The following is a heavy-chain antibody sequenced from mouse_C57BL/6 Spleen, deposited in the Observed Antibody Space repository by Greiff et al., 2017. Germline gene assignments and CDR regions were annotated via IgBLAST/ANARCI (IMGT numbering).Heavy chain of an antibody. J-gene: IGHJ1*03. CDR2: INPSTGGT. CDR1: GYSFTGYY. V-gene: IGHV1-42*01. Sequence: EVQLQQSGPELVKPGASVKISCKASGYSFTGYYMNWVKQSPEKSLEWIGEINPSTGGTTYNQKFKAKATLTVDKSSSTAYMQLKSLTSEDSAVYYCARSPLYYYGSSWYFDVGGTGTTVTVSS. CDR3: ARSPLYYYGSSWYFDV. D-gene: IGHD1-1*01.